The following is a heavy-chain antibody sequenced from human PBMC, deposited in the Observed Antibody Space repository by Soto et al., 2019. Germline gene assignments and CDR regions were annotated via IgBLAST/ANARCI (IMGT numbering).Heavy chain of an antibody. J-gene: IGHJ6*02. Sequence: ASVKVSCKASGGTFSSYTISWVRQAPGQGLEWMGRIIPILGIANYAQKFQGRVTITADKSTSTAYMELSSLRSEDTAVYYCAACTDFYCSGGSCYYYYGMDVWGQGTTVTVSS. CDR3: AACTDFYCSGGSCYYYYGMDV. V-gene: IGHV1-69*02. CDR1: GGTFSSYT. CDR2: IIPILGIA. D-gene: IGHD2-15*01.